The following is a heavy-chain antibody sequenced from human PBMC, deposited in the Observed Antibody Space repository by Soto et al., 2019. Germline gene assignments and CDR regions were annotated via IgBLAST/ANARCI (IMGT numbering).Heavy chain of an antibody. D-gene: IGHD6-6*01. CDR3: AKGSRVSSPYYYYGMDV. V-gene: IGHV3-23*01. CDR2: ISGSGGST. CDR1: GFTFSSYA. J-gene: IGHJ6*02. Sequence: GGSLRLSCAASGFTFSSYAMSWVRQAPGKGLEWVSAISGSGGSTYYADSVKGRFTISRDNSKNTLYLQMNSLRAEDTAVYYCAKGSRVSSPYYYYGMDVWGHGTTVTVPS.